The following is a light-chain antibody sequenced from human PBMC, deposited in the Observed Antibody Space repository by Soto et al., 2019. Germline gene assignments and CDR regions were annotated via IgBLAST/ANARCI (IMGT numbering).Light chain of an antibody. J-gene: IGLJ1*01. CDR3: CSYAGSYRV. V-gene: IGLV2-11*01. CDR2: DVS. CDR1: SSDVGGYNY. Sequence: QSVLTQPRSLSGSPGQSVTISCTGTSSDVGGYNYVSWYQQHPGKAPKLMIYDVSKRPSGVPDRFSGSKSGNTASLTISGIQAEDEADYYCCSYAGSYRVFGTGTKVTVL.